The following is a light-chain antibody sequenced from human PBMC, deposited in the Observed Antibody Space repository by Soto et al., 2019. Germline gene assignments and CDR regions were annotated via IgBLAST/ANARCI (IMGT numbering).Light chain of an antibody. Sequence: QSVLTQPPSVSGAPGQRAPISCPWSGSTFGPNYDVHWYQQLPGTAPKLLIYANTNRPSGVPDRFSASKSGTSASLAVTGLQAEDEADYYCQSNDNSLSGAVFGGGTKLTVL. CDR1: GSTFGPNYD. V-gene: IGLV1-40*01. CDR2: ANT. CDR3: QSNDNSLSGAV. J-gene: IGLJ2*01.